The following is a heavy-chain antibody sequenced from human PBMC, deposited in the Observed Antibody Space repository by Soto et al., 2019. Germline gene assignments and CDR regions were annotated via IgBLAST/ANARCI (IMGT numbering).Heavy chain of an antibody. CDR3: ARGARNYYYFDY. D-gene: IGHD1-7*01. CDR1: GFTFSSYW. J-gene: IGHJ4*02. CDR2: IYTDGSRA. Sequence: EVQLVESGGGLVQPGGSLRLSCAASGFTFSSYWMHWVRQAPGKGLVWVSRIYTDGSRADYADSVKGRFTISRDNAKNTVYLQVNSLGAEDTAVYYYARGARNYYYFDYWGQGTLVTVSS. V-gene: IGHV3-74*01.